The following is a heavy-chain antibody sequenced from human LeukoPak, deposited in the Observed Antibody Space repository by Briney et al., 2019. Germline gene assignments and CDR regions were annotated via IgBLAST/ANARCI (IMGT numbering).Heavy chain of an antibody. CDR1: GFTFRRYS. D-gene: IGHD3-22*01. V-gene: IGHV3-21*01. CDR2: ISSSGSYI. J-gene: IGHJ4*02. Sequence: GGSLRLYCASSGFTFRRYSMNGVRQAPGQGLEWVSSISSSGSYIYYADSVKGRFTISRDNAKNSLYLQMNSLRAEDTAVYYCARDSSPGYWYYYDSSGYYFDYWGQGTLVTVSS. CDR3: ARDSSPGYWYYYDSSGYYFDY.